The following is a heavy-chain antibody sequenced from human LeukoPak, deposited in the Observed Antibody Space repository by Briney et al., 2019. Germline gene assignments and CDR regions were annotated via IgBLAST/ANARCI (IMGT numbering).Heavy chain of an antibody. CDR1: DGSISSYY. CDR3: ARFSVKSGGSCYSFDY. D-gene: IGHD2-15*01. V-gene: IGHV4-59*01. CDR2: IYYSGST. J-gene: IGHJ4*02. Sequence: PSETLSLTCTVSDGSISSYYWSWIRQSPGKGLEWIGYIYYSGSTNYNPSLKSRVTISVDTSKNQFSLKLSSVTAADTAVYYCARFSVKSGGSCYSFDYWGQGTLVTVSS.